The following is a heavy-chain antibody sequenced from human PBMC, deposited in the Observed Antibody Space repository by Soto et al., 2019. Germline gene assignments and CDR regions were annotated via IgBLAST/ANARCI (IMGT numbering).Heavy chain of an antibody. CDR2: TYYRSKWST. J-gene: IGHJ4*02. D-gene: IGHD1-26*01. CDR3: ARALAGSYDY. Sequence: QVQLQQSGPGLVQPSQTLSLTCAISGDSVSSKAAAWNWIRQSPSRGLEWLGRTYYRSKWSTDYAVSVKGRITVKPDTSKNQFSLQLTSVTPEDTAVYYCARALAGSYDYWGQGTLVTVSS. V-gene: IGHV6-1*01. CDR1: GDSVSSKAAA.